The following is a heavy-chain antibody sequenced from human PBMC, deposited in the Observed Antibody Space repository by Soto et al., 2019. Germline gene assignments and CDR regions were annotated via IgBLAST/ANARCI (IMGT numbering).Heavy chain of an antibody. Sequence: QVQLVQSGAEVKKPGASVKVSCKASGYTFTSYDINWVRQASGQGLEWMGWMNPNLGNTDYAQRFKGRVTLTRNTSTRAAYMELSNLESEDTAVNSCTRVRLVTGGLYYYGVDVWGQGTTVTVSS. CDR3: TRVRLVTGGLYYYGVDV. CDR2: MNPNLGNT. J-gene: IGHJ6*02. V-gene: IGHV1-8*01. CDR1: GYTFTSYD. D-gene: IGHD3-9*01.